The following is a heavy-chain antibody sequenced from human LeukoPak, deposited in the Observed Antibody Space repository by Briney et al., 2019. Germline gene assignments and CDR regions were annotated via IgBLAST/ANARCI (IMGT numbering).Heavy chain of an antibody. Sequence: PGGSLRLPCAASGFTFSSYAMSWVRQAPGKGLVWVSRIYSDGSSTSYAGSVKGRFTISRDNAKNSLYLQMNSLRAEDTAVYYCARDHLGSLPDYWGQGTLVTVSS. J-gene: IGHJ4*02. V-gene: IGHV3-74*01. CDR1: GFTFSSYA. CDR2: IYSDGSST. CDR3: ARDHLGSLPDY. D-gene: IGHD2-15*01.